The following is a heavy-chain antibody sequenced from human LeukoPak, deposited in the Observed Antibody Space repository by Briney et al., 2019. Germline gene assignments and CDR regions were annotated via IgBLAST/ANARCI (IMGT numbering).Heavy chain of an antibody. CDR2: FDPEDGET. CDR1: GYTLTELS. D-gene: IGHD3-22*01. V-gene: IGHV1-24*01. Sequence: GASVKVSFKVSGYTLTELSMHWVRPTPGKGLEWVGGFDPEDGETINAQTFQGRVTMTEDTSTDTPYMELSSLRAEDTPVYYCALLYDSSGYPRVDWYFDLWGRGTLVTVSS. J-gene: IGHJ2*01. CDR3: ALLYDSSGYPRVDWYFDL.